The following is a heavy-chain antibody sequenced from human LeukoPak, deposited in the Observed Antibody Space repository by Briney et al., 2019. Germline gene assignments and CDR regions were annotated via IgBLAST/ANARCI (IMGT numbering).Heavy chain of an antibody. CDR3: ATRPSEWLGPWDY. D-gene: IGHD3-3*01. CDR2: FSRSTT. V-gene: IGHV3-23*01. Sequence: GGSLRLACAASGFTFSRYAMSWVRQAPGKGPEWVSAFSRSTTYYADTGKGRGTISTEKSKNTLYLQMNRLRGEDTAVYYRATRPSEWLGPWDYWGQGTLVTVSS. J-gene: IGHJ4*02. CDR1: GFTFSRYA.